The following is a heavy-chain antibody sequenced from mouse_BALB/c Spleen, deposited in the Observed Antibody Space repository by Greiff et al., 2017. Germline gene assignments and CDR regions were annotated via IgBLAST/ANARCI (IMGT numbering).Heavy chain of an antibody. V-gene: IGHV14-3*02. Sequence: DVKLVESGAELVKPGASVKLSCTASGFNIKDTYMHWVKQRPEQGLEWIGRIDPANGNTKYDPKFQGKATITADTSSNTAYLQLSSLTSEDTAVYYCALPDVWGAGTTVTVSS. CDR2: IDPANGNT. CDR1: GFNIKDTY. J-gene: IGHJ1*01. CDR3: ALPDV.